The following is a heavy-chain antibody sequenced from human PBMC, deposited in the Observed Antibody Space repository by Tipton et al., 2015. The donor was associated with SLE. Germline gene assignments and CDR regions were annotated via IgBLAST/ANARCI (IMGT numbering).Heavy chain of an antibody. D-gene: IGHD3-16*01. CDR2: ISSSSSNK. CDR3: ARNLGSYYGMDV. Sequence: SLRLSCAASGFTFSSYSMNWVRQAPGKGLEWVSSISSSSSNKYYADSVKGRFTISRDNSKNTLYLQMNSLRAEDTAVYYCARNLGSYYGMDVWGQGTTVTVSS. V-gene: IGHV3-21*01. J-gene: IGHJ6*02. CDR1: GFTFSSYS.